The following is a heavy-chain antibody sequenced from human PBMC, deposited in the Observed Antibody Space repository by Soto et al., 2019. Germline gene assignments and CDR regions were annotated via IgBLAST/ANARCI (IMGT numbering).Heavy chain of an antibody. CDR3: ARRVQILGPHYYFDY. Sequence: EVQLVESGGGLVQPGGSLRLSCAASGFSISNYWMSWVRQTPGKGLEWVATIKQDGSEKYYVESVQGRLTISRDNAKNSPFLQLNSLRAEDTAVYYCARRVQILGPHYYFDYWGQGTLVTLSS. J-gene: IGHJ4*02. CDR2: IKQDGSEK. D-gene: IGHD1-1*01. V-gene: IGHV3-7*01. CDR1: GFSISNYW.